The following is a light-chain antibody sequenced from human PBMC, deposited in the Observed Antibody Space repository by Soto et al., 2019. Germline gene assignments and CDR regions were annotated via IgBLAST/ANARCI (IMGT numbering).Light chain of an antibody. Sequence: QAVVTQPPSVSAAPGQKVTISCSGSSSNIGNNYVSWYQQLPGTAPKLLIYENNKRPSGIPDRFSGSKSGTSATLGITGLXTXXEADYYCGTWDSSLSAWVFGGGTKLTVL. J-gene: IGLJ3*02. V-gene: IGLV1-51*02. CDR2: ENN. CDR1: SSNIGNNY. CDR3: GTWDSSLSAWV.